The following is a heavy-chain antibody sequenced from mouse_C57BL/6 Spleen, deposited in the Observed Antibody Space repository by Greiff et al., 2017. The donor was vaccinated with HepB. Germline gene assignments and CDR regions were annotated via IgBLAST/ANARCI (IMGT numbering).Heavy chain of an antibody. D-gene: IGHD3-2*02. Sequence: VQLQQSGPVLVKPGASVKMSCKASGYTFTDYYMNWVKQSHGKSLEWIGVINPYNGGTSYNQKFKGKATLTVDKSPSTAYMELNSLTSEDSAVYYCAREMAQAYYLDYWGQVTTLTVSS. J-gene: IGHJ2*01. CDR2: INPYNGGT. CDR3: AREMAQAYYLDY. CDR1: GYTFTDYY. V-gene: IGHV1-19*01.